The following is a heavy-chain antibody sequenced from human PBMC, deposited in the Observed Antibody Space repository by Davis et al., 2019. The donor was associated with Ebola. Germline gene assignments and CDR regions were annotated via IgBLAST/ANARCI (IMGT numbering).Heavy chain of an antibody. D-gene: IGHD6-19*01. CDR1: GFTFSSYG. J-gene: IGHJ4*02. Sequence: PGGSLRLSCAASGFTFSSYGMHWVRQAPGKGLEWVAVISYDGSNKYYADSVKGRFTISRDNSKNTLYLQMNSLRAEDTAVYYCAKDLGGSSGWYAFDYWGQGTLVTVSS. CDR3: AKDLGGSSGWYAFDY. CDR2: ISYDGSNK. V-gene: IGHV3-30*18.